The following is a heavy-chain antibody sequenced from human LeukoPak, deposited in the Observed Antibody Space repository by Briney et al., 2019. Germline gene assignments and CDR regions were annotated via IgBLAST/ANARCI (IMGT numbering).Heavy chain of an antibody. CDR3: AREYYYDSSGQGAFDI. V-gene: IGHV1-2*06. CDR2: INPNSGGT. Sequence: ASVKVSCKASGYTFTGYYMHWVRQAPGQGLECMGRINPNSGGTNYAQKFQGRVTMTRDTSISTAYMELSRLRSDDTAVYYCAREYYYDSSGQGAFDIWGQGTMVTVSS. J-gene: IGHJ3*02. CDR1: GYTFTGYY. D-gene: IGHD3-22*01.